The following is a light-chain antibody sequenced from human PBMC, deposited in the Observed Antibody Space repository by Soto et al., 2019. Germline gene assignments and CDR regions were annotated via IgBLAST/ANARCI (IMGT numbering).Light chain of an antibody. V-gene: IGKV3-11*01. CDR2: DAS. CDR1: QSVSSY. CDR3: QQRSNWPPNT. Sequence: EIVLTQSPATLSLSPGERATLSCRASQSVSSYLAWYQQKPGQAPRLLIYDASNRATGIPARFSGSGSGTDFTLTISSLEPEDFAVHYCQQRSNWPPNTFGQGTKLEFK. J-gene: IGKJ2*01.